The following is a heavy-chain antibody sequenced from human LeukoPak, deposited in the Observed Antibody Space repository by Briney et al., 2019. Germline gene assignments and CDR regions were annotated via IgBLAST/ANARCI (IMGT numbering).Heavy chain of an antibody. J-gene: IGHJ2*01. D-gene: IGHD6-19*01. CDR2: IYHSGTT. CDR1: NGSISTYY. V-gene: IGHV4-59*01. CDR3: AGDSFGSWLYAL. Sequence: SETLSLTCTVSNGSISTYYWSWIRQPLGKGLEWIGHIYHSGTTIYNPTLKSRVTMSVDTSRNQFSLHLTSVTAADTAVYFCAGDSFGSWLYALWGRGTLVTVSS.